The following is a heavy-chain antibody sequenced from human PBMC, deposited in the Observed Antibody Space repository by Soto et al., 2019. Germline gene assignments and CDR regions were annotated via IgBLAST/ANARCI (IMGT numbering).Heavy chain of an antibody. V-gene: IGHV4-34*01. Sequence: SETLSLTCAVYGGSFSGYYWSWIRQPPGKGLEWIGEVNHSGSTNYNPSLKSRVTISVDTSKNQFSLKLSSVTAADTAVYYCARGRRALYYYGMDVWGQGTTVTVSS. J-gene: IGHJ6*02. CDR2: VNHSGST. CDR3: ARGRRALYYYGMDV. CDR1: GGSFSGYY.